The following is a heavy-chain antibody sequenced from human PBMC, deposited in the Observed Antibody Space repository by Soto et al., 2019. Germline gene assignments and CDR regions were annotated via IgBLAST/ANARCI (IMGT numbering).Heavy chain of an antibody. Sequence: GGSLRLSCAPSGFTFSTYAMHWVRQAPGKGLEWVATISSNGRNKYYGDSVKGRFTISRDNSMETLYLQMNSLRPEDTAVYYCARDTPYGCSSASCFEALAYWGQGTLVTVSS. CDR3: ARDTPYGCSSASCFEALAY. J-gene: IGHJ4*02. V-gene: IGHV3-30*04. CDR1: GFTFSTYA. D-gene: IGHD2-2*01. CDR2: ISSNGRNK.